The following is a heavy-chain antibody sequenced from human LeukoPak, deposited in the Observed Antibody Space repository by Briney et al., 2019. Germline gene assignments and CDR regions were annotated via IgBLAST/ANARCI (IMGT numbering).Heavy chain of an antibody. D-gene: IGHD3-10*01. J-gene: IGHJ6*03. Sequence: SETLSLTCAVYGGSFSGYYWSWIRQPPGKGLEWIGEINHSGSTNYNPSLKSRVTISVDTSKNQFSLKLSSVTAADTAVYYCARAASYYYGSGSYYKDYYYYYMDVWGKGTTVTVSS. CDR3: ARAASYYYGSGSYYKDYYYYYMDV. CDR2: INHSGST. V-gene: IGHV4-34*01. CDR1: GGSFSGYY.